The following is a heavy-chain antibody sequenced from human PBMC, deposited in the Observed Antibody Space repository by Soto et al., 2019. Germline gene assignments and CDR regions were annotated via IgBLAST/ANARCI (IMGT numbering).Heavy chain of an antibody. D-gene: IGHD3-3*01. J-gene: IGHJ4*02. Sequence: LRLSCAASGFTFSSYGMHWVRQAPGKGLEWVAVISYDGSNKYYADSVKGRFTISRDNSKNTLYLQMNSLRAEDTAVYYCAKGPIFGVVTIDYWGQGTLVTVSS. CDR3: AKGPIFGVVTIDY. CDR1: GFTFSSYG. CDR2: ISYDGSNK. V-gene: IGHV3-30*18.